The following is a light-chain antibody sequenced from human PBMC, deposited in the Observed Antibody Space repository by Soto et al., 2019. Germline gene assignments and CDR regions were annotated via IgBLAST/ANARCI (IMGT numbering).Light chain of an antibody. CDR3: SSYTSSSHVV. Sequence: QSALTQPASVSGSPGQSMTISCTGTSSDVGGYNYVSWYQQHPGKAPKLMIYDVSNRPSGVSNRFSGSKSVNTASLTISGLQAEDEADDYCSSYTSSSHVVFGGGTKLTVL. CDR2: DVS. J-gene: IGLJ2*01. V-gene: IGLV2-14*01. CDR1: SSDVGGYNY.